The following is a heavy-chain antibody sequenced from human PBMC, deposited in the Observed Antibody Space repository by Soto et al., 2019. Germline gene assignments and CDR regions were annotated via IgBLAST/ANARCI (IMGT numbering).Heavy chain of an antibody. CDR2: IWNDGTTT. J-gene: IGHJ4*02. D-gene: IGHD2-21*02. CDR1: GFTFSHCG. V-gene: IGHV3-30*02. Sequence: GGSLRLSCETSGFTFSHCGMHWVRQAPGKGLEWVGMIWNDGTTTHFTDSVKGRFTISRDNSKNTLYLQMNSLRAEDTAVYYCAKDSRIVVVTAPYDYWGQGTLVTVSS. CDR3: AKDSRIVVVTAPYDY.